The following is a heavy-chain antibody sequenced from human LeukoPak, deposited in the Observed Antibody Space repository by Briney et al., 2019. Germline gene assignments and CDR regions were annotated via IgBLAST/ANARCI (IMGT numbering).Heavy chain of an antibody. CDR2: ISGSGGST. V-gene: IGHV3-23*01. CDR1: GFTFSSYA. J-gene: IGHJ4*02. D-gene: IGHD6-6*01. CDR3: AKDLESSSILPLSLGLDY. Sequence: GGSLRLSCAASGFTFSSYAMSWVRQAPGKGLEWVSAISGSGGSTYYADSVKGRFTISRDNSKNTLYLQMNSLRAEDTAVYYCAKDLESSSILPLSLGLDYWGQGTLVTVSS.